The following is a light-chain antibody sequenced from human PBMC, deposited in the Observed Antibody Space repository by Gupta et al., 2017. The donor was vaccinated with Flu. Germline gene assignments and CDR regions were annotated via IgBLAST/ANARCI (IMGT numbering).Light chain of an antibody. CDR2: EFF. Sequence: VVVTQSPLSLPVTLGQPASISCRSGQSLVYSGGNTFLNWFQQRPGQSPRRLIYEFFKRDPGVPDRFSGSGSGTHCTLNISRVEAEDIGVYYCVLGTHWYTFGQGTKLEIK. J-gene: IGKJ2*01. V-gene: IGKV2-30*01. CDR1: QSLVYSGGNTF. CDR3: VLGTHWYT.